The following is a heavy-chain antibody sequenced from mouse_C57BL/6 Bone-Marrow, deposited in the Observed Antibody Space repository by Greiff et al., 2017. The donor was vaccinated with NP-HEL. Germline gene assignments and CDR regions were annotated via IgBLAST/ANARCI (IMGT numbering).Heavy chain of an antibody. D-gene: IGHD1-1*01. CDR1: GYAFTNYL. CDR3: ARPYYGRSYY. V-gene: IGHV1-54*01. Sequence: QVQLQQSGAELVRPGTSVKVSCKASGYAFTNYLIEWVKQRPGQGLEWIGVINPGSGGTNYNEKFKGKATLTADKSSSTAYMQLSSLTSEDSAVYFCARPYYGRSYYWGQGTTLTVSS. CDR2: INPGSGGT. J-gene: IGHJ2*01.